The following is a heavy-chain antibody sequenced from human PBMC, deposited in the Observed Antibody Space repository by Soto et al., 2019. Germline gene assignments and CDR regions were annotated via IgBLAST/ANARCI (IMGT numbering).Heavy chain of an antibody. CDR2: IYYSGST. CDR3: ASIAAAGTADV. D-gene: IGHD6-13*01. V-gene: IGHV4-59*08. J-gene: IGHJ6*04. Sequence: SETLSLTCTVSGGSISSYYWSWIRQPPGKGLEWIGYIYYSGSTNYNPSLKSRVTISVDTSKNQFSLKLSSVTAADTAVYYCASIAAAGTADVWGKGTTVTVSS. CDR1: GGSISSYY.